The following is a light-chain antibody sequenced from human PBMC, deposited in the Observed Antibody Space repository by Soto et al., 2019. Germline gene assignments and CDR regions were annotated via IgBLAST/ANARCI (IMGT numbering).Light chain of an antibody. Sequence: SVLTQPPSVSGAPGQRVTISCTGSSSNIGAGYDVHWYQQLPGTAPKLLIYGNSNRPSGVPDRFSGSKSGTSASLAITGLQAEDEADYYCRSYDSSLSALYVFGTGTKVTVL. CDR1: SSNIGAGYD. CDR3: RSYDSSLSALYV. J-gene: IGLJ1*01. CDR2: GNS. V-gene: IGLV1-40*01.